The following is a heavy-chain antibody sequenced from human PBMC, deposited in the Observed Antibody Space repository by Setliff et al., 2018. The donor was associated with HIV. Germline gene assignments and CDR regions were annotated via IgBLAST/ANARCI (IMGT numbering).Heavy chain of an antibody. D-gene: IGHD6-13*01. Sequence: ASVKVSCKISGFTLNELSIQWVRQAPAKGLEWMGGFDPEAGEIIYAQKFQGRVTMTEDTSTDTAYMELRSLRSDDMAVYYCARRGVFDAFDIWGQGTMVTVSS. J-gene: IGHJ3*02. CDR3: ARRGVFDAFDI. V-gene: IGHV1-24*01. CDR1: GFTLNELS. CDR2: FDPEAGEI.